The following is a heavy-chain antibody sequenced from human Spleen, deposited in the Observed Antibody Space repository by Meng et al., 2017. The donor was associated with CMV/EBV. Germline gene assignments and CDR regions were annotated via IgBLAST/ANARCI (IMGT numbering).Heavy chain of an antibody. J-gene: IGHJ4*02. D-gene: IGHD3-10*01. CDR3: AKDLGAHLYYFDY. V-gene: IGHV3-23*01. Sequence: GGSLRLSCAASGFAYAMSWVRQAPGKGLEWVSTISNNGANTYYADSAKGRFTISRDNSKNTLSLLMSSLRAEDTALYYCAKDLGAHLYYFDYWGQGTLVTVSS. CDR1: GFAYA. CDR2: ISNNGANT.